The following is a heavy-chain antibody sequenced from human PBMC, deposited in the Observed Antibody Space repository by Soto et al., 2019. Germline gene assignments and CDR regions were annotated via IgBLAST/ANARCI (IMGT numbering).Heavy chain of an antibody. CDR2: IYSGGST. D-gene: IGHD1-26*01. J-gene: IGHJ4*02. CDR1: GFTVSSNY. CDR3: ARPLTTGWELLINGY. V-gene: IGHV3-66*01. Sequence: GGSLRLSCAASGFTVSSNYMSWVRQAPGKGLEWVSVIYSGGSTYYADSVKGRFTISRDNSKNTLYLQMNSLRAEDTAVYYCARPLTTGWELLINGYWGQGTLVTVSS.